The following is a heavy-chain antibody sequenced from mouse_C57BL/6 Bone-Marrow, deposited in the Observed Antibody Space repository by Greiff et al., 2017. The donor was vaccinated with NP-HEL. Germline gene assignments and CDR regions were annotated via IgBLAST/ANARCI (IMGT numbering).Heavy chain of an antibody. V-gene: IGHV1-76*01. CDR3: AGGPPYYFDY. CDR1: GYTFTDYY. Sequence: VQLQQSGAELVRPGASVKLSCTASGYTFTDYYINWVKQRPGQGLEWIARIYPGSGNTYYNEKFKGKATLPAEKSSSTAYMQLSSLTSEDSAVYFCAGGPPYYFDYWGQGTTLTVSS. J-gene: IGHJ2*01. D-gene: IGHD1-1*02. CDR2: IYPGSGNT.